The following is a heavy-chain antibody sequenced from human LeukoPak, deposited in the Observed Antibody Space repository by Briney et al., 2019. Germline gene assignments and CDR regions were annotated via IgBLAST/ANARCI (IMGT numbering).Heavy chain of an antibody. CDR1: GYSFTNYW. CDR2: IDPSDSYT. J-gene: IGHJ4*02. D-gene: IGHD3-22*01. V-gene: IGHV5-10-1*01. CDR3: ARDDSSGYDY. Sequence: PGESLKISCKGSGYSFTNYWISWVRQMPGKGLEWMGRIDPSDSYTNYSPSFQGHVTISADKSISTDYLQWSSLKASDTAMYYCARDDSSGYDYWGQGTLVTVSS.